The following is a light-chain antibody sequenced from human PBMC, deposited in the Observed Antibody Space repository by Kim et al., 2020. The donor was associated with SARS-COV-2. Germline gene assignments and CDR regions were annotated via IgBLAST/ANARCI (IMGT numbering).Light chain of an antibody. CDR3: QQYGSSPRYT. V-gene: IGKV3-20*01. CDR2: GAS. CDR1: QSVSSSY. Sequence: EIVLTQSPGTLSLSPGESATLSCRASQSVSSSYLAWYQQKPGQAPRLLIYGASSRATGIPDRFSGSGSGKDFTLTISRLEPEDFAVYYCQQYGSSPRYTFGQGSKLEI. J-gene: IGKJ2*01.